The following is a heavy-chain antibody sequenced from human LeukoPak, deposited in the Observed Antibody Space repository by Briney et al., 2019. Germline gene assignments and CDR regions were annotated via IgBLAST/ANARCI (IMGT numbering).Heavy chain of an antibody. D-gene: IGHD3-10*01. CDR2: IYHSGST. V-gene: IGHV4-38-2*01. CDR1: GYSIGSGYY. J-gene: IGHJ6*04. Sequence: SETLSLTCAVSGYSIGSGYYWGWIRQPPGKGLEWIGSIYHSGSTYYNPSLKSRVTISVDTSKNQFSLKLSSVTAADTAVYYCARNVNKNMVPDVWGKGTTVTVSS. CDR3: ARNVNKNMVPDV.